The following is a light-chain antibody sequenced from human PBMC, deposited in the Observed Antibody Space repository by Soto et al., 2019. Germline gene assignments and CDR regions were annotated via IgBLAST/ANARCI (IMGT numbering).Light chain of an antibody. CDR3: QSYDSSLSAPYV. CDR1: SSNIGAGYD. CDR2: SNS. Sequence: QTVVTQPPSVSGAPGQRVTISCTGSSSNIGAGYDVHWYQQLPGTAPKLLIYSNSNRPSVVPDRFSGSKSGTSASLAITGLQAEDEDDYYCQSYDSSLSAPYVFGTGTKVTVL. J-gene: IGLJ1*01. V-gene: IGLV1-40*01.